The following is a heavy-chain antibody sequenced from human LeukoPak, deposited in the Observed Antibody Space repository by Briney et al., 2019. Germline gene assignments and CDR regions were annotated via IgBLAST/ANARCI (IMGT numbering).Heavy chain of an antibody. J-gene: IGHJ4*02. D-gene: IGHD6-19*01. V-gene: IGHV3-23*01. CDR1: GLTFSSYA. CDR2: ISGSGGST. CDR3: ARDQGSGWLNYFDY. Sequence: GGSLRHSCAASGLTFSSYAMSWVRQAPGKGLEWVSAISGSGGSTYYADSVKGRFTISRDNSKNTLYLQMNSLRAEDTAAYYCARDQGSGWLNYFDYWGQGTLVTVSS.